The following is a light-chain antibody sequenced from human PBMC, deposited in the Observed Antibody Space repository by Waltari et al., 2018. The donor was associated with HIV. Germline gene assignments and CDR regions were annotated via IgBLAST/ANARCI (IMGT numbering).Light chain of an antibody. CDR1: QSVSSN. CDR2: GAS. Sequence: ETVMTQSPATLSVSPGARATLSCRASQSVSSNLAWYQQKPGQAPRLLVYGASTRATGIPARFSGSGSGTEFTLTINSLQSEDFAVYYCQHYNSWPLTFGQGTRLEIK. J-gene: IGKJ5*01. CDR3: QHYNSWPLT. V-gene: IGKV3-15*01.